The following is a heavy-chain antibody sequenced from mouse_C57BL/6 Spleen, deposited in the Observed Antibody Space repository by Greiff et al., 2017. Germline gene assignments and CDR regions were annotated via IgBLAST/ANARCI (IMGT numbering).Heavy chain of an antibody. Sequence: QVQLQQPGAELVKPGASVKLSCKASGYTFTSYWMHWVKQRPGQGLEWIGMIHPNSGSTNYNEKFKSKATLTVDNSSSTAYMQLGSLTADDSAVYYCARSTVVATDYWGQGTTLTVSS. CDR1: GYTFTSYW. D-gene: IGHD1-1*01. CDR3: ARSTVVATDY. J-gene: IGHJ2*01. CDR2: IHPNSGST. V-gene: IGHV1-64*01.